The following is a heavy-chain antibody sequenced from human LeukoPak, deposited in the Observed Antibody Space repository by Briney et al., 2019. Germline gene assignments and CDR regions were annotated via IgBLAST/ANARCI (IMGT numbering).Heavy chain of an antibody. J-gene: IGHJ4*02. D-gene: IGHD2-21*01. CDR2: INSDGSGT. CDR3: VREFYSALWD. V-gene: IGHV3-74*01. Sequence: GGSLRLSCAASGFTFSTTGMHWVRQAPGKGRVWVSRINSDGSGTGFADSLNGPFTISRDNAKNILYLQMNSLRAEDTAVYYCVREFYSALWDWGQGTLVTVSS. CDR1: GFTFSTTG.